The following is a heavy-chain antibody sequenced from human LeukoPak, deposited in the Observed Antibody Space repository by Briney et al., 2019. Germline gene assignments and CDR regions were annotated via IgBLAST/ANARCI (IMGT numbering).Heavy chain of an antibody. Sequence: ASVKVSCKASGYIFTNYGINWVRQAPGQGLEWMAWISAYNGNTNYAQKFQGRVTTTTETSTSTAYMELRSLRSDDTAVYYCARGSYCGGDCYPDYWGQGTLVTVSS. CDR1: GYIFTNYG. J-gene: IGHJ4*02. CDR2: ISAYNGNT. V-gene: IGHV1-18*01. CDR3: ARGSYCGGDCYPDY. D-gene: IGHD2-21*02.